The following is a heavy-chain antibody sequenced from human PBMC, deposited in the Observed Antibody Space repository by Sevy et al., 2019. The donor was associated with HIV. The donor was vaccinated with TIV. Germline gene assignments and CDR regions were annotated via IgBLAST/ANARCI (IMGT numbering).Heavy chain of an antibody. J-gene: IGHJ4*02. CDR2: INQDGSVN. V-gene: IGHV3-7*01. CDR1: GFSLNSYW. Sequence: GGSLRLSCVASGFSLNSYWMLWVRQAPGKGLEWVANINQDGSVNYYADSVKGRFTISRDNARNLVSLQMNILRVEDTAVYYCVSAIATADGFWGQGTLVTVSS. CDR3: VSAIATADGF. D-gene: IGHD1-1*01.